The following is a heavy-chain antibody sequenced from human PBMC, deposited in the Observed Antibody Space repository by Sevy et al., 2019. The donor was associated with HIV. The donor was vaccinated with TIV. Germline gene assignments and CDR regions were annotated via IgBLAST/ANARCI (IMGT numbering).Heavy chain of an antibody. CDR1: GGSISSYL. Sequence: SETLSLTCTVSGGSISSYLWSWIRQPPGRGLEWIGYMYNTWSTNYNPSLKSRVTISLDTPKNQFSLKLSSVTAADTAVYYCARHQTTAVLYAFDLWGQGTMVTVSS. CDR2: MYNTWST. V-gene: IGHV4-59*08. D-gene: IGHD2-21*02. CDR3: ARHQTTAVLYAFDL. J-gene: IGHJ3*01.